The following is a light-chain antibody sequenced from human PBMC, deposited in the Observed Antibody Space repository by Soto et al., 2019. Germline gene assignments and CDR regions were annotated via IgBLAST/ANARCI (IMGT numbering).Light chain of an antibody. CDR2: DAS. Sequence: DIQMTQSPSALSASVGDRVTIICRASQSVSSFLAWYQQKPGKAPKVLIYDASTLENGVPSRFSGSGSGTEFTLTISSLQPDDFATYYCQQYNSYSPRTFGQGTKVEIK. CDR1: QSVSSF. V-gene: IGKV1-5*02. J-gene: IGKJ1*01. CDR3: QQYNSYSPRT.